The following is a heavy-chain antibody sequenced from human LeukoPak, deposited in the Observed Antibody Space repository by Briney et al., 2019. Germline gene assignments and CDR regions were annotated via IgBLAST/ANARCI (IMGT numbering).Heavy chain of an antibody. CDR2: ISYDGSNR. Sequence: GGSLRLSCAASGFTFSSSGMHWVRQAPGKGLEWVAFISYDGSNRYYADSVKGRFTISRDDSKNTLYLQMNSLRAEDTAVYYCAKETRGSYSDYWGQGTLVTVSS. CDR3: AKETRGSYSDY. J-gene: IGHJ4*02. CDR1: GFTFSSSG. D-gene: IGHD5-12*01. V-gene: IGHV3-30*02.